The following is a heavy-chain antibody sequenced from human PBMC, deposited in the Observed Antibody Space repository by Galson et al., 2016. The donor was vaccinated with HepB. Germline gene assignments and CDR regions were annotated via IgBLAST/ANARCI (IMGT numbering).Heavy chain of an antibody. Sequence: PALVKPTQTLTLTCTFSGFALSSSGMAVGWLRQPPGKALEWLALIFWDVDTRYSPSLKSRLTITKDSSKNQVVLKMTNMDHVDTGTYYCARKVTRSHGNPFDQWGQGTQVTVSS. D-gene: IGHD1-1*01. CDR2: IFWDVDT. J-gene: IGHJ4*02. CDR3: ARKVTRSHGNPFDQ. CDR1: GFALSSSGMA. V-gene: IGHV2-5*02.